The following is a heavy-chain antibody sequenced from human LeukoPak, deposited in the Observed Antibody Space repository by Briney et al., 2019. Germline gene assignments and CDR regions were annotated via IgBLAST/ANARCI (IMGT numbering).Heavy chain of an antibody. CDR2: ISGSGGST. Sequence: GGSLRLSCAASGFTFSSYAMSWVRQAPGKGLEWVSAISGSGGSTYYADSVKGRFTISRDNSKNTLYLQMNSLRAEDTAMYYCAREPLLWFGELLYYFDYWGQGTLVTVSS. CDR1: GFTFSSYA. D-gene: IGHD3-10*01. CDR3: AREPLLWFGELLYYFDY. V-gene: IGHV3-23*01. J-gene: IGHJ4*02.